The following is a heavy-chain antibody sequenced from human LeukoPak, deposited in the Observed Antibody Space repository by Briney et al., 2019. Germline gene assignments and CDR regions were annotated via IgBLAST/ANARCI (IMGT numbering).Heavy chain of an antibody. CDR3: ARDFYDFWSGYYTEYYYYYMDV. Sequence: SETLSLTCTVSGGSISSYYWSWIRQPAGQGLEWIGRIYTSGSTNYNPSLKSRVTMSVDTSKNQFSLKLSSVTAADTAVYYCARDFYDFWSGYYTEYYYYYMDVWGKGTTVTVSS. D-gene: IGHD3-3*01. CDR2: IYTSGST. V-gene: IGHV4-4*07. J-gene: IGHJ6*03. CDR1: GGSISSYY.